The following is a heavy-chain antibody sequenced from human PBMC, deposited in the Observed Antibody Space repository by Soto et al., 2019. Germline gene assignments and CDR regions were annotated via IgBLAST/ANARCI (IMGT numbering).Heavy chain of an antibody. CDR3: ARDWVLWFGYNWFDP. V-gene: IGHV1-18*01. Sequence: GASVKVSCKASGYTFTSYGISWVRQAPGQGLEWMGWISAYNGNTNYAQKLQGRVTMTTDTSTSTAYMELRSLRSDDTAVYYCARDWVLWFGYNWFDPWGQGTLVTVSS. J-gene: IGHJ5*02. CDR1: GYTFTSYG. D-gene: IGHD3-10*01. CDR2: ISAYNGNT.